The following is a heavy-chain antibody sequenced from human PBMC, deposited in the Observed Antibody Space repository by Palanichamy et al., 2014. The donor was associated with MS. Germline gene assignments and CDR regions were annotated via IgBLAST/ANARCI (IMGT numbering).Heavy chain of an antibody. CDR3: ATVFDF. CDR2: IDDHGTGT. J-gene: IGHJ4*02. CDR1: GFTLSSNW. V-gene: IGHV3-74*01. Sequence: EAQLVESGGGLVQPGGSLRLSCAVSGFTLSSNWMHWVRQVPGKGLVWVARIDDHGTGTSYADSVRGRFSTSRDNAKNTVYLQMNSLRVEDTAVYYCATVFDFWGQGILVTVSS.